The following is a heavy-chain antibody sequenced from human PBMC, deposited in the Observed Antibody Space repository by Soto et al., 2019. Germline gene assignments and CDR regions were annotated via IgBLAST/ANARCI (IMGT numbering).Heavy chain of an antibody. Sequence: SETLSLTCAVYGGSFSGYYWSWIRQPPGKGLEWIGEINHSGSTNYNPSLKSRVTISVDTSKNQFSLKLSSVTAADTAVYYCARLSQVMIQVNWGQGTLVTVSS. CDR2: INHSGST. J-gene: IGHJ4*02. V-gene: IGHV4-34*01. CDR3: ARLSQVMIQVN. D-gene: IGHD3-3*01. CDR1: GGSFSGYY.